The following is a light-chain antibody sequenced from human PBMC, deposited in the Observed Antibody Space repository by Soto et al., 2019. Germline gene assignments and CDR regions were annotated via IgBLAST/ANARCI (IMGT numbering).Light chain of an antibody. Sequence: DIQMTQSPTSLSASVGDRVTITCRASQDIRNFVAWYQQKPGKAPKLLIYAASTLQSGVPSRFSGSGSGTDFTLTINRLQPEDVASYSCQQYSSVPVFGPGTKVEIK. J-gene: IGKJ3*01. CDR3: QQYSSVPV. V-gene: IGKV1-27*01. CDR1: QDIRNF. CDR2: AAS.